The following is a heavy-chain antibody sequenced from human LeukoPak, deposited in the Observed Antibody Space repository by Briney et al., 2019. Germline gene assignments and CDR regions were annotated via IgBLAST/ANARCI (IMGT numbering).Heavy chain of an antibody. CDR3: ARMRLRARAFDI. CDR1: GFTFSSYS. V-gene: IGHV3-21*01. Sequence: PGGSLRLSCAASGFTFSSYSMNWVHQAPGKGLEWVSSISSSSSYIYYADSVKGRFTISRDNAKNSLYLQMNSLRAEDTAVYYCARMRLRARAFDIWGQGTMVTVSS. CDR2: ISSSSSYI. J-gene: IGHJ3*02. D-gene: IGHD4-17*01.